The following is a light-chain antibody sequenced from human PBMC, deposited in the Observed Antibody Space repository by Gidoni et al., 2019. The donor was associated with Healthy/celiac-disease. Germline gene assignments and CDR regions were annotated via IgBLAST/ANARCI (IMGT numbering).Light chain of an antibody. CDR1: SSNVGSNY. V-gene: IGLV1-47*01. Sequence: SVLTQPPSASGTPGQGVTISCSGSSSNVGSNYVYWYQQLPGTAPKLLIYRNNQRPSGVPDRFSGSKSGTSASLAISGLRSEDKADYYCAAWDDSLSAVVFGGGTKLTVL. CDR3: AAWDDSLSAVV. CDR2: RNN. J-gene: IGLJ2*01.